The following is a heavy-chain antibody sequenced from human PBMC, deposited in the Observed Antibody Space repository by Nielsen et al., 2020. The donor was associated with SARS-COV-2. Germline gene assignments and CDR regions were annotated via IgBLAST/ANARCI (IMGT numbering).Heavy chain of an antibody. CDR1: GFTFSSYW. Sequence: GESLKISCAASGFTFSSYWMHWVRQAPGKGLVWVSRINSDGSSTSYADSVKGRFTISRDNAKNTLYLQMNSLRAEDTAVYYCARGSVVVVTHWSHGMDVWGQGTTVTVSS. CDR3: ARGSVVVVTHWSHGMDV. V-gene: IGHV3-74*01. D-gene: IGHD2-15*01. CDR2: INSDGSST. J-gene: IGHJ6*02.